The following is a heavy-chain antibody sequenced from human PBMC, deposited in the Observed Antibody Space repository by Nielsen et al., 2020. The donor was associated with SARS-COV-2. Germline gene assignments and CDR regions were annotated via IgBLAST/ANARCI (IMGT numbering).Heavy chain of an antibody. J-gene: IGHJ4*02. V-gene: IGHV3-9*01. CDR3: AAGSFGSSGQDY. CDR2: ISWNSGSI. CDR1: GFTFDDYA. Sequence: SLKISCAASGFTFDDYAMHWVRQAPGKGLEWVSGISWNSGSIGYADSVKGRFTISRDNSKNTLYLQMSSLRTEDTALYYCAAGSFGSSGQDYWGQGTLVTVSS. D-gene: IGHD5-18*01.